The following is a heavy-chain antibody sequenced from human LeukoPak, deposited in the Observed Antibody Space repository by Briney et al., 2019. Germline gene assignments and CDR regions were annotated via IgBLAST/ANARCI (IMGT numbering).Heavy chain of an antibody. Sequence: GGSLRLSCAASGITFSSDAMSWVRQAPGKGLEWVSAISGGSTYYAGSVKGRFTISRDNSKNTLYLQMNSLRAEDTAVYYCAKDAEHYVWGSYREYFDYWGQGTLVTVSS. CDR2: ISGGST. V-gene: IGHV3-23*01. J-gene: IGHJ4*02. CDR3: AKDAEHYVWGSYREYFDY. D-gene: IGHD3-16*02. CDR1: GITFSSDA.